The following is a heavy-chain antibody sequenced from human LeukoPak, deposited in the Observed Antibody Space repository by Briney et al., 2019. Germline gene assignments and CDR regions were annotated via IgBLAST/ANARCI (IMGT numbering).Heavy chain of an antibody. CDR1: GFTFSTSW. CDR2: TKQDGTES. V-gene: IGHV3-7*04. J-gene: IGHJ4*02. CDR3: ARGHGSN. Sequence: GGSLRLSCAASGFTFSTSWMGWVRQVPGKGLEWVANTKQDGTESQYVDTVKGRFTISRDNTKDSLFLQMNSLTTEDTAVYYCARGHGSNWGQGVLVAVSS.